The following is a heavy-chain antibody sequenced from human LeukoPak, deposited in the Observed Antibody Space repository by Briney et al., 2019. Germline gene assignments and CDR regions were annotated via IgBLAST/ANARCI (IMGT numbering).Heavy chain of an antibody. CDR2: ISYDGSNK. CDR3: ARAQFVYDSSGYYSLFDY. D-gene: IGHD3-22*01. J-gene: IGHJ4*02. V-gene: IGHV3-30-3*01. Sequence: SGGSLRLSCAASGFTFSSYAMHWVRQAPGKGLEWVAVISYDGSNKYYADSVKGRFTISRDNSKNTLYLQMNSLRAEDTAVYYCARAQFVYDSSGYYSLFDYWGQGTLVTVSS. CDR1: GFTFSSYA.